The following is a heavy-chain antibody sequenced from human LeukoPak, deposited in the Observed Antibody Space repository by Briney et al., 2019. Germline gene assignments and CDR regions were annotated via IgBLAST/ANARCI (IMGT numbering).Heavy chain of an antibody. D-gene: IGHD2-8*01. CDR1: GFTFSSYA. CDR2: ISGSGDGT. Sequence: GGSLRLSCAASGFTFSSYAMSWVRQAPGKGLEWVAAISGSGDGTYYADSVKGRFTISRDNSKNTLYLQMSGLRAEDTAVYYCSKDPSFLTNGRCYSRVFDRWGQGTLVSVSS. J-gene: IGHJ5*02. V-gene: IGHV3-23*01. CDR3: SKDPSFLTNGRCYSRVFDR.